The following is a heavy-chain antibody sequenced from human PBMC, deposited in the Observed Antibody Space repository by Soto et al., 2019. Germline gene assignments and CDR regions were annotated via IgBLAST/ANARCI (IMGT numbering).Heavy chain of an antibody. CDR1: GGSISSGDYY. CDR2: IYYSGST. J-gene: IGHJ5*02. V-gene: IGHV4-30-4*01. D-gene: IGHD2-15*01. CDR3: ARDEVVVAGTQHSWFDP. Sequence: TSETLSLTCTVSGGSISSGDYYWSWIRQPPGKGLEWIGYIYYSGSTYYNPSLKSRVTISVDTSKNQFSLKLSSVTAADTAVYYCARDEVVVAGTQHSWFDPWGQGTLVTVSS.